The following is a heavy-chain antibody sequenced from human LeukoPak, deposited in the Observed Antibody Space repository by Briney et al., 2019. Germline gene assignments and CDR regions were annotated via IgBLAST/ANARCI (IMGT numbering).Heavy chain of an antibody. CDR1: GFTVSSYY. V-gene: IGHV3-66*01. J-gene: IGHJ4*02. CDR2: IYSGGNT. Sequence: GGSLRLSCAASGFTVSSYYMSWVRQAPGKGLEWVSLIYSGGNTYYADSVKGRFTISRDNSTNTLYLQMNSLRAEDTSVYYCARARGYGGAFDYWGQGTLVTVSS. CDR3: ARARGYGGAFDY. D-gene: IGHD5-12*01.